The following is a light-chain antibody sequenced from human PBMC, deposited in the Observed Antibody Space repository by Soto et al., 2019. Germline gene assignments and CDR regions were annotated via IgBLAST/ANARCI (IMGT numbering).Light chain of an antibody. CDR3: QQGYSSPAT. V-gene: IGKV1-39*01. Sequence: DIQMTQSPSVLSASVGDRVTITCRASQSIGKHLNWYQQKPGKAPEFLIYGASTLQSGVPSRFTGSGSGTDFTLTVNSLQAEDFATYYCQQGYSSPATFGQGTRLEI. J-gene: IGKJ5*01. CDR1: QSIGKH. CDR2: GAS.